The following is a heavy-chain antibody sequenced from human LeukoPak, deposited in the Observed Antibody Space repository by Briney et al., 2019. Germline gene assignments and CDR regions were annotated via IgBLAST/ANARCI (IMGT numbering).Heavy chain of an antibody. CDR3: GRAISSYDSRDGDY. V-gene: IGHV3-48*03. CDR2: ISSSGSPI. J-gene: IGHJ4*02. CDR1: GFTFSGCE. Sequence: GGPLRLSCAASGFTFSGCEMNWVRQAPGKGLEWGSYISSSGSPIYYADPVKGRFTISRDNAKNSLYLQMNSLRAEDTAVYYCGRAISSYDSRDGDYWGQGTLVTVSS. D-gene: IGHD3-3*01.